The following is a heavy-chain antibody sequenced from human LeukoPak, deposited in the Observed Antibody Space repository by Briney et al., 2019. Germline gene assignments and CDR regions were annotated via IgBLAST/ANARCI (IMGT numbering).Heavy chain of an antibody. CDR3: AREDSGWLYDY. Sequence: PGGSLRLSCAASGFTFSSYSMNWVRQAPGKGLEWVSYISSSSSTIYYADSVKGRFTISRDNAKNSLYLQMNSLRAEDTAVYYCAREDSGWLYDYWGHGTLVTVSS. V-gene: IGHV3-48*01. D-gene: IGHD6-19*01. CDR2: ISSSSSTI. J-gene: IGHJ4*01. CDR1: GFTFSSYS.